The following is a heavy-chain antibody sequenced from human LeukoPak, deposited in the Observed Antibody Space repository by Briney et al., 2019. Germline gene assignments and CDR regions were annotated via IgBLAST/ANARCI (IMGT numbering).Heavy chain of an antibody. CDR3: TRHKNAVVPSYSMDV. CDR1: GFTFNTYD. D-gene: IGHD2-2*01. J-gene: IGHJ6*02. CDR2: ISYDGSNK. V-gene: IGHV3-30-3*01. Sequence: QPGRSLRLSCAASGFTFNTYDMNWVRQAPDKGLEWVTIISYDGSNKYYADSVKGRFTISRDNSKNTLYLQMNSLKPEDTAVYYCTRHKNAVVPSYSMDVWGQGTTVTVSS.